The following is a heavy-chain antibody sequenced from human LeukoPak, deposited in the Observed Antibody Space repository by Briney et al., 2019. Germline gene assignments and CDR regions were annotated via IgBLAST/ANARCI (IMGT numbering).Heavy chain of an antibody. CDR2: ISSSSSYI. D-gene: IGHD1-7*01. CDR3: ARRWGAELYEAFDY. V-gene: IGHV3-21*01. CDR1: GFTFSSYS. Sequence: GGSLRLSCAASGFTFSSYSMNWVRQAPGKGLEWVSSISSSSSYIYYADSVKGRFTISRDNAKNSLYLQMNSLRAEDTAVYYCARRWGAELYEAFDYWGQGTLVTVSS. J-gene: IGHJ4*02.